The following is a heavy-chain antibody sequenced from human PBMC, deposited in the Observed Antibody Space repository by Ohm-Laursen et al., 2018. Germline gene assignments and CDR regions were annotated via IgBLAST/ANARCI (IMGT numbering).Heavy chain of an antibody. Sequence: GASVKVSCKASGYSFTGYYMHWVRQAPGQGLEWMGWINPNSGGTNYAQKFQGRVTMTRNTSISTAYMELSRLKSEDTAVYYYAREVRYYDSSGYLDYWGQGTLVTVSS. CDR1: GYSFTGYY. CDR2: INPNSGGT. D-gene: IGHD3-22*01. CDR3: AREVRYYDSSGYLDY. J-gene: IGHJ4*02. V-gene: IGHV1-2*02.